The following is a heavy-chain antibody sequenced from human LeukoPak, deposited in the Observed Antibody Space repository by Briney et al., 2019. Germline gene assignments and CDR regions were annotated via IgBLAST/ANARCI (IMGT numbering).Heavy chain of an antibody. CDR2: INPNSGGT. J-gene: IGHJ5*02. CDR1: GYTFTGYY. Sequence: ASVKVSCKASGYTFTGYYMHWVRQAPGQGLEWMGWINPNSGGTNYAQKFQGRVTMTRDTSTSTVYMELSSLRSEDTAVYYCAREGCSSTSCYAQGGDWFDPWGQGTLVTVSS. CDR3: AREGCSSTSCYAQGGDWFDP. V-gene: IGHV1-2*02. D-gene: IGHD2-2*01.